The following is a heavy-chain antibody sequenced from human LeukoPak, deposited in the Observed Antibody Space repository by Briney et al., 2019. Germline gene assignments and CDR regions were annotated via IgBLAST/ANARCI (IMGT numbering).Heavy chain of an antibody. J-gene: IGHJ4*02. V-gene: IGHV4-39*01. Sequence: SETLSLTCTVSGGSISSSSYYWGWIRQPPGKGLEWIGSIYYSGSTYYNPSLKSRVTISADTSKNQFSLKLSSVTAADTAVYYCARHDYYGSGSYYKGIDYWGQGTLVTVSS. CDR1: GGSISSSSYY. CDR3: ARHDYYGSGSYYKGIDY. D-gene: IGHD3-10*01. CDR2: IYYSGST.